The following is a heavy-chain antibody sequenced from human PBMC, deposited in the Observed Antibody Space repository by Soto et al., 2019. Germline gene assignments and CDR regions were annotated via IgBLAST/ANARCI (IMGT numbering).Heavy chain of an antibody. D-gene: IGHD2-15*01. CDR1: VFTFSSYS. Sequence: VGSLRLSCAASVFTFSSYSMSWVRHAPGKGLEWVSAISGSGGSTYYEDSVKGRFTISRDNSKNTLYLQMNSLRAEDTAVYYCAKPAVDGDAFDIWGQGTTVTVSS. CDR2: ISGSGGST. J-gene: IGHJ3*02. CDR3: AKPAVDGDAFDI. V-gene: IGHV3-23*01.